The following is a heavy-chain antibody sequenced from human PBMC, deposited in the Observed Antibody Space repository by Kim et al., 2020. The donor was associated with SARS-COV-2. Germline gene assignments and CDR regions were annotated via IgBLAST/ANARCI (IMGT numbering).Heavy chain of an antibody. CDR1: GGSFSGYY. J-gene: IGHJ4*02. CDR2: INHSGST. V-gene: IGHV4-34*01. D-gene: IGHD2-2*01. CDR3: ARARCSSTSCYSRAARFDY. Sequence: SETLSLTCAVYGGSFSGYYWSWIRQPPGKGLGWIGEINHSGSTNYNPSLKSRVTISVDTSKNQFSLKLSSVTAADTAVYYCARARCSSTSCYSRAARFDYWGQGTLVTVSS.